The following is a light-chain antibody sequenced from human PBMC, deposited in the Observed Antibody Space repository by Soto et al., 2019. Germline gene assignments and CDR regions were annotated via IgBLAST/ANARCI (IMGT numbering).Light chain of an antibody. Sequence: QSALTQPASVSGSPGQSITISCTGTSSDVGSYNLVSWYQQHPGKAPKLMIYEGNKRPSGVSNRFSGSKSDNTASLTISGLQAEDEADYYCCSYAGSNTPVVFGGGTKVTVL. J-gene: IGLJ2*01. V-gene: IGLV2-23*01. CDR2: EGN. CDR1: SSDVGSYNL. CDR3: CSYAGSNTPVV.